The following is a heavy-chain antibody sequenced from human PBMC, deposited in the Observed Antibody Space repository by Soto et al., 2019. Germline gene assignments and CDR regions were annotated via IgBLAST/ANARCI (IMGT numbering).Heavy chain of an antibody. CDR2: IIPFLGTA. D-gene: IGHD1-26*01. V-gene: IGHV1-69*12. J-gene: IGHJ2*01. CDR1: GGTFSNYG. CDR3: AKFWDADYFDP. Sequence: QVQLVQSGAEVKKPGSSVKVSCKASGGTFSNYGISWVRQAPGQGLEWMGGIIPFLGTANYAQNFQGRVTITADESTNTAYMELSSLRFEDTAIYYCAKFWDADYFDPWGRGTLVIVSS.